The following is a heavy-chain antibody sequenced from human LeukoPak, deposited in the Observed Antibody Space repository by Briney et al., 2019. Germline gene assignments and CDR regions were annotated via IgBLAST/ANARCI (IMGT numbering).Heavy chain of an antibody. CDR2: IYYSGST. J-gene: IGHJ4*02. Sequence: SETLSLTCTVSGGSISSYYWSWIRQPPGKGLEWIGYIYYSGSTNYNPSLKSRVTLSVDTSKNQFSLKLSSVTAADTAVHYCARGLGSGWSYWGQGTLVTVSS. CDR1: GGSISSYY. CDR3: ARGLGSGWSY. V-gene: IGHV4-59*01. D-gene: IGHD6-19*01.